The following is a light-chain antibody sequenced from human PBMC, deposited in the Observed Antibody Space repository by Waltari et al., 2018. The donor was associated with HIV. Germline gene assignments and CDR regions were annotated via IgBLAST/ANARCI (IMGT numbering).Light chain of an antibody. J-gene: IGKJ1*01. V-gene: IGKV2-30*01. CDR1: QSLIYTDGNTY. Sequence: EAVLTQSPVSLSVALGRRASISCRSSQSLIYTDGNTYVNWFHQRPGQSPRRLIYKISNRESGVPDRFSASGSVTEFTLHISRVEAEDVGIFYCMQSSHWPGTFGQGTKVEIQ. CDR2: KIS. CDR3: MQSSHWPGT.